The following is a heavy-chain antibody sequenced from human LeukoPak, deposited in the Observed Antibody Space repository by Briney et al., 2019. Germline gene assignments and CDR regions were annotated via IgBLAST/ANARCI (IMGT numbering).Heavy chain of an antibody. D-gene: IGHD5-12*01. Sequence: SETLSLTCTVSGASISNYYWTWIRQPAGKGLEWIGRIYTSGTTNYNPSLKSRVTMSVDTSKNQFSLKLSSVTAADTAVYYCARNIPGSGYGTPDYWGRGTLVTVSS. CDR2: IYTSGTT. CDR1: GASISNYY. V-gene: IGHV4-4*07. J-gene: IGHJ4*02. CDR3: ARNIPGSGYGTPDY.